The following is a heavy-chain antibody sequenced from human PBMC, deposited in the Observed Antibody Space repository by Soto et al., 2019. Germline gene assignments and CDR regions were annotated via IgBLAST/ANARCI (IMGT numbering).Heavy chain of an antibody. CDR2: IKEDGSDK. V-gene: IGHV3-7*01. Sequence: GGSLRLSCAASGFTFRSFWMSWLRQPPGKGLEWVAHIKEDGSDKYYVDSVKGRFTISRDNAKNSLYLQMNSLRAEDTAVYYCVRDVAAVGTDWFDPWGQGTLVTVSS. CDR1: GFTFRSFW. J-gene: IGHJ5*02. D-gene: IGHD6-13*01. CDR3: VRDVAAVGTDWFDP.